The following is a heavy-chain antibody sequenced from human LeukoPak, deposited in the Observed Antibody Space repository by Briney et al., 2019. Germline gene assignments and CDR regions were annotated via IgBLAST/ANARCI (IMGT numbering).Heavy chain of an antibody. CDR1: GGSFSGYY. V-gene: IGHV4-34*01. CDR3: ARRGKDWLLYGLPTRNNWFDP. J-gene: IGHJ5*02. D-gene: IGHD3-9*01. CDR2: INHSGST. Sequence: SETLSLTCAVYGGSFSGYYWSWIRQPPGKGLEWIGEINHSGSTNYNPSLKSRVTISVDTSKNQFSLKLSSVTAADTAVYYCARRGKDWLLYGLPTRNNWFDPWGQGTLVTVSS.